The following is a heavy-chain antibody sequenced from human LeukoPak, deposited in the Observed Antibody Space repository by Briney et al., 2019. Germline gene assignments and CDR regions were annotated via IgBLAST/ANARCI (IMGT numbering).Heavy chain of an antibody. CDR3: ASGSSSSRFDP. V-gene: IGHV4-59*08. CDR2: IYYSESP. J-gene: IGHJ5*02. Sequence: SETLSLPCSVSGGSISRYYWLCLRHPPEEGLEWNGYIYYSESPHCNPSLKSRVTITLVTSKNQFSLKLSSVTAADTAVYYCASGSSSSRFDPWGQGTLVTVSS. D-gene: IGHD6-13*01. CDR1: GGSISRYY.